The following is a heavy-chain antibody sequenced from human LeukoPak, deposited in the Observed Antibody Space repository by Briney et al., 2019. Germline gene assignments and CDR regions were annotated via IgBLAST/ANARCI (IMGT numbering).Heavy chain of an antibody. V-gene: IGHV3-33*01. D-gene: IGHD2-2*01. CDR1: GFTFSSYG. Sequence: VGSLRLSCAASGFTFSSYGMHWVRQAPGKGLEWVAVIWYDGSNKYYADSVKGRFTISRDNSKNTLYLQMNSLRAEDTAVYYCARDVRDIVVVPAALKQPRAVVGAFDIWGQGTMVTVSS. CDR2: IWYDGSNK. CDR3: ARDVRDIVVVPAALKQPRAVVGAFDI. J-gene: IGHJ3*02.